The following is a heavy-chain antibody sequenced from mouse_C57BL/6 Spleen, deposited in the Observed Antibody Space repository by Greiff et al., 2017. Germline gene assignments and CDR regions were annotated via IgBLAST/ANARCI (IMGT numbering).Heavy chain of an antibody. Sequence: EVKLMESGGGLVKPGGSLKLSCAASGFTFSDYGMHWVRQAPEKGLEWVAYISSGSSTIYYADTVKGRFTISRDNAKNTLFLQMTSLRSEDTAMYYCARWPTMVTTGMDYWGQGTSVTVSS. CDR1: GFTFSDYG. CDR2: ISSGSSTI. V-gene: IGHV5-17*01. CDR3: ARWPTMVTTGMDY. D-gene: IGHD2-9*01. J-gene: IGHJ4*01.